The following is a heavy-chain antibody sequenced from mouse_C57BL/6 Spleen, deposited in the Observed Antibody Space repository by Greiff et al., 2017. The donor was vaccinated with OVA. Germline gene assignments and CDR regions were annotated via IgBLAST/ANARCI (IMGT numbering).Heavy chain of an antibody. J-gene: IGHJ3*01. Sequence: QVQLQQSGAELVRPGASVTLSCKASGYTFTDYEMHWVKQTPVHGLEWIGAIDPETGGTAYNQKFKGKAILTADKSASTAYMELRSLTSEDSAVYYCTRGFAYWGQGTLVTVSA. CDR1: GYTFTDYE. CDR3: TRGFAY. CDR2: IDPETGGT. V-gene: IGHV1-15*01.